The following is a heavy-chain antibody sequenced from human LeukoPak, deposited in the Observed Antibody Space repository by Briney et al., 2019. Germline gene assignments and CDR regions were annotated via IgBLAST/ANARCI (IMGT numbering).Heavy chain of an antibody. D-gene: IGHD6-13*01. V-gene: IGHV3-30-3*01. J-gene: IGHJ4*02. CDR3: ARLVAAAGPSY. Sequence: GGSLRLSCEASGFTFSSYWMSWVRQAPGKGLEWVAVISYDGSNKYYADSVKGRFTISRDNSKNTLYLQMNSLRAEDTAVYYCARLVAAAGPSYWGQGTLVTVSS. CDR1: GFTFSSYW. CDR2: ISYDGSNK.